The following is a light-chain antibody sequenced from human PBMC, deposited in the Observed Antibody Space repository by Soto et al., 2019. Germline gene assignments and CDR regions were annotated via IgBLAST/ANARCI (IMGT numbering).Light chain of an antibody. CDR3: QQYGSSLLFT. J-gene: IGKJ3*01. V-gene: IGKV3-20*01. CDR1: QSVSSSY. Sequence: EIVLTQSPGTLSLSPGERATLSCRASQSVSSSYLAWYQRKPGQAPRLLIYGASSRATGIPDRFSSSGSGTDFTLTISRLEPEDFAVYYCQQYGSSLLFTFGPGTKVDIK. CDR2: GAS.